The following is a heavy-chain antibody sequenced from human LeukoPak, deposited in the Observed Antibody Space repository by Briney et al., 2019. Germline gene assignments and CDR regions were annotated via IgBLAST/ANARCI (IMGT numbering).Heavy chain of an antibody. CDR3: TREAWNYRYYYYGMDV. V-gene: IGHV3-15*01. J-gene: IGHJ6*02. CDR2: IKSKTDGGTT. Sequence: ETLSLTCTVSGGSISSYYWSWVRQAPGKGLEWVGRIKSKTDGGTTDYAAPVKGRFTISRDDSKSIAYLQMNSLKTEDTAVYYCTREAWNYRYYYYGMDVWGQGTTVTVSS. CDR1: GGSISSYY. D-gene: IGHD1-7*01.